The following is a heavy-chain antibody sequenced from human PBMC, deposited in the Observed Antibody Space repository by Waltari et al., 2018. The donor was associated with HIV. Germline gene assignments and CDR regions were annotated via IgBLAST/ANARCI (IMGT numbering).Heavy chain of an antibody. CDR3: ARGVFSLIVAGTNFDY. CDR1: GGSFNNYY. Sequence: QVQLQQWGTGLLKPSETLALTCAVYGGSFNNYYWSWFRQPPGKGLEWIGQIDNSGTSHYNPTLKDRLTMSVDTSKNQFSLKLTSATAADTAVFYCARGVFSLIVAGTNFDYWGQGFLVTVSS. J-gene: IGHJ4*02. D-gene: IGHD5-12*01. V-gene: IGHV4-34*01. CDR2: IDNSGTS.